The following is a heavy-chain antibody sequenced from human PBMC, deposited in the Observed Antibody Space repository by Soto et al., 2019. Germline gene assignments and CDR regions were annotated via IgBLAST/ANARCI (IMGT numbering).Heavy chain of an antibody. CDR3: AKVPYYYDSSGYYNY. V-gene: IGHV3-23*01. CDR1: GFTFSSYA. D-gene: IGHD3-22*01. Sequence: EVQLLESGGGLVQPGGSLRLSCAASGFTFSSYAISWVRQAPGKGLEWVSAISGSGGSTYYADSVKGRFTISRDNSKNTLYLQMNSLRAEDTAVYYCAKVPYYYDSSGYYNYWGQGTLVTVSS. CDR2: ISGSGGST. J-gene: IGHJ4*02.